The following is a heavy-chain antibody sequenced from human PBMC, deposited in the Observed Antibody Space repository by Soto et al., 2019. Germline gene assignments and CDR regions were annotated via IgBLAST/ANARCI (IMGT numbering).Heavy chain of an antibody. V-gene: IGHV3-30-3*01. CDR3: ARDFCTVTTYYYGMYV. J-gene: IGHJ6*02. CDR2: ISYDGSNK. D-gene: IGHD4-17*01. CDR1: GFTVSSYA. Sequence: QVQLVESGGGVVQPGRSLRLSCAASGFTVSSYAMHWVRQAPGKGLEWVAVISYDGSNKYYADSVKGRFTISRDNSKNTLYLHMNSLRAEDTAVYYCARDFCTVTTYYYGMYVWGQGTTVTVSS.